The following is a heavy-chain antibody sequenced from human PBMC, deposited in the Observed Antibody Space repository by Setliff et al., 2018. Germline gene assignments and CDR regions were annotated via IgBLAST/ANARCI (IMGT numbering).Heavy chain of an antibody. CDR2: ISSSGRTT. V-gene: IGHV3-11*04. CDR1: GFTFSDYY. J-gene: IGHJ4*02. CDR3: AKVLDTTGYYYFDF. Sequence: GGSLRLSCAASGFTFSDYYMSWIRQAPGKGLEWVSYISSSGRTTYSADSVKGRFTISRDNSKTTLYLDMSSLRSEDTAVYYCAKVLDTTGYYYFDFWGQGTLVTVSS. D-gene: IGHD3-22*01.